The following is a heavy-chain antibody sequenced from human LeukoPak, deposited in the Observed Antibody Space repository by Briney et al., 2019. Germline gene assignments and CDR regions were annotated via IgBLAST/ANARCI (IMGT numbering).Heavy chain of an antibody. CDR2: INPSDGST. Sequence: ASVKVSCKASGYTFTRYYMHWVRQAPGQGLEWMGIINPSDGSTSYAQKFQGRVTMTRDTSTRTVYMELRSLRSEDTAVYYCAXXTXKSXXXLGSLGTSVTTFTSDWYFDLWGRGTLVTVSS. CDR1: GYTFTRYY. CDR3: AXXTXKSXXXLGSLGTSVTTFTSDWYFDL. D-gene: IGHD4-17*01. J-gene: IGHJ2*01. V-gene: IGHV1-46*01.